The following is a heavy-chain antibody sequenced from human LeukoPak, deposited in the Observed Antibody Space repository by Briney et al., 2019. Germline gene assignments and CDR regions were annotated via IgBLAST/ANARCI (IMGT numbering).Heavy chain of an antibody. CDR1: GGSISSGDYY. CDR2: IYYSGST. V-gene: IGHV4-30-4*08. Sequence: PSETLSLTCTVSGGSISSGDYYCSWIRQPPGKGLEWIGYIYYSGSTYYNPSLKSRVTISVDTSKNQFSLKLSSVTAADTAVYYCARDQKYYYDSSGSFWGQGTMVTVSS. CDR3: ARDQKYYYDSSGSF. D-gene: IGHD3-22*01. J-gene: IGHJ3*01.